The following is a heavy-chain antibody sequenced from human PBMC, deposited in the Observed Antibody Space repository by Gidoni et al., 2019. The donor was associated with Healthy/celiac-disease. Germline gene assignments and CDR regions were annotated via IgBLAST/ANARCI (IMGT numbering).Heavy chain of an antibody. CDR1: GFPFSSYA. V-gene: IGHV3-30*04. CDR3: ARETMTTVTKSYYFDY. CDR2: ISYDGSNK. J-gene: IGHJ4*02. D-gene: IGHD4-17*01. Sequence: VQLVESGGGVVQPGRSLRLSCAASGFPFSSYAMHWVRQAPGKGLEWVAVISYDGSNKYYADSVKGRFTISRDNSKNTLYLQMNSLRAEDTAVYYCARETMTTVTKSYYFDYWGQGTLVTVSS.